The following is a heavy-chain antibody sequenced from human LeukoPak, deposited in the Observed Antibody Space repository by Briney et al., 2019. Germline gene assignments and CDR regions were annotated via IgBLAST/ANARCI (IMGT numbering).Heavy chain of an antibody. Sequence: GGSLRLSCPASGFTFSSYGMNWVRQAPGKGLEWVSSISSDSNYIFYADSVQGRFTISRDNAEDSLFLQMNSLRAEDTAVYYCASRYCTSTNCYAFDIWGRGTMVTVSS. D-gene: IGHD2-2*01. V-gene: IGHV3-21*01. CDR1: GFTFSSYG. CDR2: ISSDSNYI. J-gene: IGHJ3*02. CDR3: ASRYCTSTNCYAFDI.